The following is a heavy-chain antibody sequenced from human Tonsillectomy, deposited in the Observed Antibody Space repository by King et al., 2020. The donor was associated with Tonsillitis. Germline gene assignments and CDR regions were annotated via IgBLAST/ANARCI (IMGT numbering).Heavy chain of an antibody. CDR3: ARDRTGTTLFFDY. Sequence: GRFTISRDNAKTPLYLQMSSLRPEDTAVYYCARDRTGTTLFFDYWGQGTLVT. J-gene: IGHJ4*02. D-gene: IGHD1-1*01. V-gene: IGHV3-30*15.